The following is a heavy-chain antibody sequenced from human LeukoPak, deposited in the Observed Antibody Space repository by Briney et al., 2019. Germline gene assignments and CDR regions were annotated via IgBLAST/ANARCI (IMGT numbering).Heavy chain of an antibody. CDR1: GGSISSYY. CDR3: ARDRVVRGGYYYGMDV. CDR2: IYYSGST. Sequence: SETLSLTCTVSGGSISSYYWSWIRQPPGKGLEWIGYIYYSGSTNYNPSLKSRVTISVDTSKNQFSLKLSSVTAADTAVYYCARDRVVRGGYYYGMDVWGQGTTVTVSS. V-gene: IGHV4-59*01. J-gene: IGHJ6*02. D-gene: IGHD3-10*01.